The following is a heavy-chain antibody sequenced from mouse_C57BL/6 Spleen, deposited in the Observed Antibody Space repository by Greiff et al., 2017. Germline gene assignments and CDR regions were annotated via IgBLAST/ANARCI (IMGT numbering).Heavy chain of an antibody. Sequence: QVQLQQSGPELVRPGASVTMSCKASGYSFTDYEMHWVKQTPVHGLEWIGAIDPGTGGTAYNQKFKGKAILTADTSSSTAYMEHRSLTSEDSAVYYVYICAVRECAMDYWGQGTTLTVSS. CDR2: IDPGTGGT. D-gene: IGHD1-1*01. CDR3: YICAVRECAMDY. V-gene: IGHV1-15*01. J-gene: IGHJ4*01. CDR1: GYSFTDYE.